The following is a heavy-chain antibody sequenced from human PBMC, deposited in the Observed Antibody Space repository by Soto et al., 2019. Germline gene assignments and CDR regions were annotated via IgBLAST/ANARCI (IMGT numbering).Heavy chain of an antibody. CDR2: IYHSGST. J-gene: IGHJ6*02. CDR3: ARGGRIEVAGLYYYYGMDV. D-gene: IGHD6-19*01. V-gene: IGHV4-4*02. CDR1: GGSISSRSW. Sequence: PSEILCLSWGVAGGSISSRSWWSWVRQPPGKGLEWIGEIYHSGSTNYNPSLKSRVTISVDKSKNQFSLKLSSVTAADTAVYYCARGGRIEVAGLYYYYGMDVGGQGTTVTVSS.